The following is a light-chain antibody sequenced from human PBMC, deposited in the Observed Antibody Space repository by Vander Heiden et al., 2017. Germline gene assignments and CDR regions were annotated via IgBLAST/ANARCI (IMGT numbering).Light chain of an antibody. CDR2: GAS. V-gene: IGKV3-20*01. J-gene: IGKJ1*01. CDR3: QQDGPSWWT. Sequence: EIVLTQSPGTLSLSPGERATLSCRASQTVGANYLAWYQQRPGQAPRLLISGASSRAAGIPDRFSGDGSGTDFTLTISRLEPEDFAVYYCQQDGPSWWTFGQGTKVEIK. CDR1: QTVGANY.